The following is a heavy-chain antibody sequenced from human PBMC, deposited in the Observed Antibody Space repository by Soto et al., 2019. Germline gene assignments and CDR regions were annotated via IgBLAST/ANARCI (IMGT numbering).Heavy chain of an antibody. Sequence: QVQLVESGGGVVQPGRSLRLSCAASGFTFSSYSMHWVRQAPGKGLEWVAVIWYDGSNKYYADSVKGRFTISRDNSKNTLYLQMNSLRAEDTAVYYCAREIAAAGLWFDPWGQGTLVTVSS. CDR3: AREIAAAGLWFDP. CDR1: GFTFSSYS. J-gene: IGHJ5*02. D-gene: IGHD6-13*01. CDR2: IWYDGSNK. V-gene: IGHV3-33*01.